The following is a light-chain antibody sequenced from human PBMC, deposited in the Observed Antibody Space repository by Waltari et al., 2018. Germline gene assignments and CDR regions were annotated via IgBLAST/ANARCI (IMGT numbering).Light chain of an antibody. CDR3: QQRISWT. J-gene: IGKJ2*01. Sequence: DIVLTQSPATLSLSPGERATLSCRASQSVSSYLAWYQQKPGQAPRLLIYDASNRATGIPARFSGSGSGTDFTLTISSLEPEDFAVYYCQQRISWTFGQGTKLEIK. V-gene: IGKV3-11*01. CDR1: QSVSSY. CDR2: DAS.